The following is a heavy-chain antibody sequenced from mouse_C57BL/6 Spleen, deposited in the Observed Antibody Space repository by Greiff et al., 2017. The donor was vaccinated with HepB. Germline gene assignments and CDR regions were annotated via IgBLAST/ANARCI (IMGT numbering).Heavy chain of an antibody. CDR1: GYAFSSYW. Sequence: VHLVESGAELVKPGASVKISCKASGYAFSSYWMNWVKQRPGKGLEWIGQIYPGDGDTNYNGKFKGKATLTADKSSSTAYMQLSSLTSEDSAVYFCARGYYGSSYDAMDYWGQGTSVTVSS. J-gene: IGHJ4*01. CDR2: IYPGDGDT. CDR3: ARGYYGSSYDAMDY. D-gene: IGHD1-1*01. V-gene: IGHV1-80*01.